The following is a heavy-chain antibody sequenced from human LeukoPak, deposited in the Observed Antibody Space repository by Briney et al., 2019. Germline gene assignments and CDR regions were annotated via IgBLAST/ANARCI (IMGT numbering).Heavy chain of an antibody. V-gene: IGHV3-23*01. Sequence: GGSLRLSCAASGFSFGTFAMSWVRQAPGKGLEWVAAISGNGRLTYYTDSVKGRFIISRDNSKNTLYVQINSLRAEDAAVYYCAKDYRTGSLIFDYWGQGVLVTVSS. CDR2: ISGNGRLT. J-gene: IGHJ4*02. CDR3: AKDYRTGSLIFDY. D-gene: IGHD1-1*01. CDR1: GFSFGTFA.